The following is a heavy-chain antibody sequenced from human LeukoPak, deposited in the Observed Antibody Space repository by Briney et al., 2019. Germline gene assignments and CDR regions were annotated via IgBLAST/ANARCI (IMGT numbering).Heavy chain of an antibody. J-gene: IGHJ4*02. Sequence: SETLSLTCTVSGGSISSSSYYWGWIRQPPGKGLEWVGYIFYTGGTNYNPSLKSRVAISEDTSRNQFSLKLTSVTAADTAVYYCARASWAYSPFDSWGQGTLVTVSS. V-gene: IGHV4-61*05. CDR1: GGSISSSSYY. CDR3: ARASWAYSPFDS. D-gene: IGHD2-21*01. CDR2: IFYTGGT.